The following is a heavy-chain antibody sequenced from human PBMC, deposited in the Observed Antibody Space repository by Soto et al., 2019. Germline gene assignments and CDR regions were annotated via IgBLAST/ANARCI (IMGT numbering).Heavy chain of an antibody. D-gene: IGHD3-22*01. CDR3: AKDRRNYYDSTGLDY. V-gene: IGHV3-30*18. CDR1: GFTFSSYG. J-gene: IGHJ4*02. CDR2: ISYDGSNK. Sequence: GGSLRLSCAASGFTFSSYGMHWVRQAPGKGLEWVAVISYDGSNKYYADSVKGRFTISRDNSRNTLYLQMNSLRAEDTAVYYCAKDRRNYYDSTGLDYWGQGTLVTVSS.